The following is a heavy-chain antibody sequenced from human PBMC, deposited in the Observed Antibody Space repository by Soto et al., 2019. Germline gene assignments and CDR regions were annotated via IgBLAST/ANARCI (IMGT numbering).Heavy chain of an antibody. CDR3: ARGQWLEYFDY. J-gene: IGHJ4*02. D-gene: IGHD6-19*01. CDR1: GGSISSYY. CDR2: IYYSGST. V-gene: IGHV4-59*01. Sequence: PSEALSLTCTVSGGSISSYYWSWIRQPPGKGLEWIGYIYYSGSTNYNPSLKSRVTISVDTSKNQFSLKLSSVTAADTAVYYCARGQWLEYFDYWGQGPLVTVS.